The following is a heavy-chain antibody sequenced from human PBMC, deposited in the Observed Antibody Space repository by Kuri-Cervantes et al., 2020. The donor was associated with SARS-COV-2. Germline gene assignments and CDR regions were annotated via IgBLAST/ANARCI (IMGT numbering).Heavy chain of an antibody. Sequence: ESLKISCTVPGGSISDYYWNWIRQPAGKGPEWIGHIYASGSATHNPSLKSRVTMSVDTSKNQFSLKLRSVTAADTAAYFCARASGGGYYGLAVWGQGTTVTVSS. J-gene: IGHJ6*02. V-gene: IGHV4-4*07. CDR3: ARASGGGYYGLAV. CDR1: GGSISDYY. CDR2: IYASGSA. D-gene: IGHD3-10*01.